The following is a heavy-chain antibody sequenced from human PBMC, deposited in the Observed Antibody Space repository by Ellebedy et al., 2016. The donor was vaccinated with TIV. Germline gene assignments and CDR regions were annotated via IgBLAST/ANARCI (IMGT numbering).Heavy chain of an antibody. CDR3: ARVYSGYENFDY. V-gene: IGHV4-59*01. CDR2: IYYSGST. J-gene: IGHJ4*02. CDR1: GGSISSYY. D-gene: IGHD5-12*01. Sequence: SETLSLXXTVSGGSISSYYWSWIRQPPGKGLEWIGYIYYSGSTNYNPSLESRVTISVDTSKNQFSLKLSSVTAADTAVYYCARVYSGYENFDYWGQGTLVTVSS.